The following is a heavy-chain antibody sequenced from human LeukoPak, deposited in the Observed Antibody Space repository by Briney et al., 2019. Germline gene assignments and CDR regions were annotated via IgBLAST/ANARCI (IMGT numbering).Heavy chain of an antibody. CDR1: GGSFSGYY. CDR2: ITHSGST. J-gene: IGHJ5*02. CDR3: ARGREDDILTGSDPRDNWFDP. D-gene: IGHD3-9*01. Sequence: SETLSLTCAVYGGSFSGYYWSWIRQPPGKGLEWIGEITHSGSTNHKPSLKSRVTISVDTSKNQFPLKLSSVTAADTAVYYCARGREDDILTGSDPRDNWFDPWGQGTLVTVSS. V-gene: IGHV4-34*01.